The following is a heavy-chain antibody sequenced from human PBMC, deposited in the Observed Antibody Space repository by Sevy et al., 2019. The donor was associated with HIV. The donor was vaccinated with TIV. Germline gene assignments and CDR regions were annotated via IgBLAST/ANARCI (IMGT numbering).Heavy chain of an antibody. CDR3: ARDPGPIYDFWSGYYYYYYYYMDV. Sequence: GGSLRLSCAASGFTFSSYWMSWVRQAPGKGLEWVANIKQDGSEKYYVDSVKGRFTISRDNAKNSLYLQMNSLRAEDRAVYYCARDPGPIYDFWSGYYYYYYYYMDVWGKGTTVTVSS. D-gene: IGHD3-3*01. J-gene: IGHJ6*03. CDR1: GFTFSSYW. V-gene: IGHV3-7*01. CDR2: IKQDGSEK.